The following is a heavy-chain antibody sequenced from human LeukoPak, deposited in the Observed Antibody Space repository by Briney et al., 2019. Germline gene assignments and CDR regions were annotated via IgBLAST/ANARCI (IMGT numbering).Heavy chain of an antibody. CDR2: IYYSGST. CDR3: ARGDSSGYYLGFDY. Sequence: SGTLSLTCAVSGGSISSGGYYWSWIRQHPGKGLEWIGYIYYSGSTYYNPSLKSRVTISVDTSKNQFSLKLSSVTAADTAVYYCARGDSSGYYLGFDYWGQGTLVTVSS. CDR1: GGSISSGGYY. D-gene: IGHD3-22*01. V-gene: IGHV4-31*11. J-gene: IGHJ4*02.